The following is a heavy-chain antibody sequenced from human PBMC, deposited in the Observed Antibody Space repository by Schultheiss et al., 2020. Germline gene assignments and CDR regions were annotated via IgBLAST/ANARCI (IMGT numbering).Heavy chain of an antibody. CDR3: ARNYHILTATNPYYYMDV. Sequence: SQTLSLTCNVSGGSISSYYWSWIRQPPGKGLEWIGSIYYSGSTYYNPSLKSRVTISVDTSKNQFSLKLSSVTAADTAVYYCARNYHILTATNPYYYMDVWGMGTTVTVSS. J-gene: IGHJ6*03. CDR2: IYYSGST. D-gene: IGHD3-9*01. CDR1: GGSISSYY. V-gene: IGHV4-59*12.